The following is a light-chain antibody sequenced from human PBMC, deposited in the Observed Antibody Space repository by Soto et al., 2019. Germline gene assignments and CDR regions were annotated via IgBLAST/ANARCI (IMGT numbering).Light chain of an antibody. V-gene: IGKV1-5*01. CDR3: QQYSDSSGA. CDR1: QSIGTW. Sequence: DLQVTQSPSTLPASVGDRVTITCGASQSIGTWLAWYQQKPGKAPKLLIFDASTLESGVPSRFSGSGSGTDFTLTISSLQPDDFATYYCQQYSDSSGAFGQGTKVDIK. CDR2: DAS. J-gene: IGKJ1*01.